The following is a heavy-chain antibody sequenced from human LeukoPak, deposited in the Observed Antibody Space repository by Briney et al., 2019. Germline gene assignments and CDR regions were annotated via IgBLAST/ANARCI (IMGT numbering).Heavy chain of an antibody. D-gene: IGHD3-3*01. Sequence: PGGSPRLSCAASGFIFSSYWMSWVRQAPGKGLEWVANIKQDGSVKYYVDSVKGRFTISRDNAKNSLYLQMNSLRAEDTAVYYCARDERFLEWFEGLDYWGQGTLVTVSS. J-gene: IGHJ4*02. CDR2: IKQDGSVK. CDR3: ARDERFLEWFEGLDY. V-gene: IGHV3-7*03. CDR1: GFIFSSYW.